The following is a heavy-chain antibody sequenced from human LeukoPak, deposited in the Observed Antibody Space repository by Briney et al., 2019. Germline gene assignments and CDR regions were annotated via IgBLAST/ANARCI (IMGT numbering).Heavy chain of an antibody. V-gene: IGHV3-7*03. CDR3: ARDGPFSSPTSGWFYP. J-gene: IGHJ5*02. Sequence: PGGSLRLSCAASGFTFTSYWMSWVRQGPGKGLEWVANIKQDGSETHYVDSVKGRFTISRDNAKNSLFLQMNSLTAEDTAVYSCARDGPFSSPTSGWFYPWGQGTLVTVSS. CDR2: IKQDGSET. CDR1: GFTFTSYW. D-gene: IGHD1-1*01.